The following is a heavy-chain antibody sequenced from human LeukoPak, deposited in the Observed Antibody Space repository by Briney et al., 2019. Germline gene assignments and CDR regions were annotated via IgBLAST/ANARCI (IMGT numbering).Heavy chain of an antibody. Sequence: GGSLRLSCAASGFTFSSYEMNWVRQAPGKGLEWVSYISNSGTAIYYADSVKGRFTISRDNAKSSLYLQMNSLRAEDTAVYYCARAGYSMDTEYFQHWGQGTLVTVSS. CDR2: ISNSGTAI. CDR1: GFTFSSYE. V-gene: IGHV3-48*03. J-gene: IGHJ1*01. CDR3: ARAGYSMDTEYFQH. D-gene: IGHD5-18*01.